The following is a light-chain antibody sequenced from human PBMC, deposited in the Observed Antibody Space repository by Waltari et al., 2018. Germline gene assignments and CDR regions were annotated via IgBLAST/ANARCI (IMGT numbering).Light chain of an antibody. CDR2: DAS. Sequence: EIVLTQSPATLSLSQGVRATLSCGASQSVSSYLVWYQQKPGQAPRLLIYDASNRATGIPARFSGSGSGTDFTLTISSLEPEDFAVYYCQQRSNWPLTFGGGTKVEIK. CDR1: QSVSSY. V-gene: IGKV3-11*01. CDR3: QQRSNWPLT. J-gene: IGKJ4*01.